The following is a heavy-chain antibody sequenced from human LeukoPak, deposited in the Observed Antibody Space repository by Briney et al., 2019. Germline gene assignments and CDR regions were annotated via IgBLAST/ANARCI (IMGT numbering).Heavy chain of an antibody. CDR3: ARSRGIAAAGQMEGWESFDY. CDR1: GGTFSSYA. V-gene: IGHV1-69*13. J-gene: IGHJ4*02. Sequence: SVKVSCKASGGTFSSYAISWVRQAPGQGLEWMGGIIPIFGTANYAQKFQGRVTITADESASTAYMELSSLRSEDTAVYYCARSRGIAAAGQMEGWESFDYWGQGTLVTVSS. CDR2: IIPIFGTA. D-gene: IGHD6-13*01.